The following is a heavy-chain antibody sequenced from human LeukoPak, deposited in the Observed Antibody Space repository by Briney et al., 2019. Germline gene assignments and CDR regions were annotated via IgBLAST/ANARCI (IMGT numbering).Heavy chain of an antibody. D-gene: IGHD3-10*01. V-gene: IGHV3-30*02. CDR2: IRYDGSNK. Sequence: GGSLRLSCAASGFTFSSYGMHWVRQAPGKGLEWVAFIRYDGSNKYYADSVKGRFTISRDNSKNTLYLQMNSLRAEDTAVYYCAKNYSHLWFGELSHWGQGTLVTVSS. J-gene: IGHJ4*02. CDR3: AKNYSHLWFGELSH. CDR1: GFTFSSYG.